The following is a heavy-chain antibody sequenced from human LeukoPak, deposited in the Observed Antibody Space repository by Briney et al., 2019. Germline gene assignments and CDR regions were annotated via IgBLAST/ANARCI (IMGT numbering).Heavy chain of an antibody. Sequence: GGSLRLSCAASGFTVSSNYMNWVRQAPGKGLEWVSVVYRGGSTYYADSVKGRFTISRDNAKNSLYLQMNSLRAEDTAVYSCARDRHYDSSGYFGYWGQGTLVTVSS. CDR2: VYRGGST. V-gene: IGHV3-53*01. CDR1: GFTVSSNY. D-gene: IGHD3-22*01. J-gene: IGHJ4*02. CDR3: ARDRHYDSSGYFGY.